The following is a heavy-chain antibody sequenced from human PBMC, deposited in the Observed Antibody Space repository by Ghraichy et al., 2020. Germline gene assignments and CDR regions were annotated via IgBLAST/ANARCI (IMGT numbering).Heavy chain of an antibody. CDR2: IYPGDSDT. CDR1: GYSFTSYW. Sequence: GESLNISCKGSGYSFTSYWIGWVRQMPGKGLEWMGIIYPGDSDTRYSPSFQGQVTISADKSISTAYLQWSSLKASDTAMYYCARLLRNLSHPLYWYFDLWGRGTLVTVSS. J-gene: IGHJ2*01. V-gene: IGHV5-51*01. CDR3: ARLLRNLSHPLYWYFDL. D-gene: IGHD1-14*01.